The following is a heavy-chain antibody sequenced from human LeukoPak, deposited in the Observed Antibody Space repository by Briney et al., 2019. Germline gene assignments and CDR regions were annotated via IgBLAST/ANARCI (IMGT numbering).Heavy chain of an antibody. V-gene: IGHV3-74*01. CDR3: ARDVWGDRDGFFDN. D-gene: IGHD5-24*01. Sequence: PGRSLRLSCAATGFSFTSYGQHWFRHVPWKDLLDAARINSGRSSASYGGSVKRRFTISRVHHEYRPYLQMSSLRVEDTGVYNCARDVWGDRDGFFDNWGQATLVTVAS. CDR2: INSGRSSA. CDR1: GFSFTSYG. J-gene: IGHJ4*02.